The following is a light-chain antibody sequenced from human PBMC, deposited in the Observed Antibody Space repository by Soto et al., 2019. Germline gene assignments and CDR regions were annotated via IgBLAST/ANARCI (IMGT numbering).Light chain of an antibody. CDR2: CAS. J-gene: IGKJ1*01. CDR3: HHYNDWPQT. CDR1: QSVSST. Sequence: EIVMTQSPATLSVSQGERATLSCRASQSVSSTLAWYQQKPGQAPRLLIYCASTRATGIPARFSGSGSGTEFTLTISCLQSEDFEVDYCHHYNDWPQTFGQRTKVDSK. V-gene: IGKV3-15*01.